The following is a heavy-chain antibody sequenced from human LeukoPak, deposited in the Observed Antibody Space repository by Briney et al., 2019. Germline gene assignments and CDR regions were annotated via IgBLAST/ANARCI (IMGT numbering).Heavy chain of an antibody. Sequence: GGSLRLSCAASGFTVSSNYMSWVRQAPGKGLEWVSAISGSGGSTYYADSVKGRFTTSRDNSKNTLYLQMNSLRAEDTAVYYCAKGGRNQFYFDYWGQGTLVTVSS. J-gene: IGHJ4*02. D-gene: IGHD3-10*01. CDR1: GFTVSSNY. CDR2: ISGSGGST. CDR3: AKGGRNQFYFDY. V-gene: IGHV3-23*01.